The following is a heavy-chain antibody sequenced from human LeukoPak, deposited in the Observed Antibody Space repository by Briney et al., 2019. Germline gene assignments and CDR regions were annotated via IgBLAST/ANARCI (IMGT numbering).Heavy chain of an antibody. D-gene: IGHD6-19*01. CDR1: GFTFSDYY. Sequence: PGGSLRLSCAASGFTFSDYYMSWIRQAPGKGLEWVSSISSSSSYIYYADSVKGRFTISRDNAKNSLYLQMNSLRAEDTAVYYCARSSTWLSYGMDVWGQGTTVTVSS. CDR2: ISSSSSYI. J-gene: IGHJ6*02. CDR3: ARSSTWLSYGMDV. V-gene: IGHV3-11*06.